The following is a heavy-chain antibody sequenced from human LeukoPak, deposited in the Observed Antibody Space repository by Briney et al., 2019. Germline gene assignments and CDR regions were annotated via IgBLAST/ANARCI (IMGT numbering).Heavy chain of an antibody. CDR1: GFTFSSYS. V-gene: IGHV3-21*04. J-gene: IGHJ4*02. Sequence: GGSLRLSCAASGFTFSSYSMNWVRQAPGKGLEWVSSISSSSSYIYYADSVKGRFTISRDNSKNTLYLQMNSLRAEDTAVYYCAIDSSGWSGDYWGQGTLVTVSS. CDR2: ISSSSSYI. CDR3: AIDSSGWSGDY. D-gene: IGHD6-19*01.